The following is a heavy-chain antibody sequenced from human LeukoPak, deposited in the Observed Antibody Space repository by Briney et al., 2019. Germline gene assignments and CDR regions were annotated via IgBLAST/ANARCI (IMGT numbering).Heavy chain of an antibody. Sequence: QAGGSLRLSCAASGFTFSSYSMNWVRQAPGKGLEWVSYISSSSSTIYYADSVKGRFTISRDNSKNTLYLQMNSLRAEDTAVYYCANPNYYDSSGYYSDDFWGQGTLVTVSS. D-gene: IGHD3-22*01. CDR2: ISSSSSTI. CDR3: ANPNYYDSSGYYSDDF. J-gene: IGHJ4*02. CDR1: GFTFSSYS. V-gene: IGHV3-48*01.